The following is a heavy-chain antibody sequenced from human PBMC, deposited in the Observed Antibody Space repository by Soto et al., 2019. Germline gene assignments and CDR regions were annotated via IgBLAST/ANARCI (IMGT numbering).Heavy chain of an antibody. V-gene: IGHV4-30-4*01. CDR3: ARAPTSSNNWFDP. CDR2: IYYSGST. J-gene: IGHJ5*02. CDR1: GGSISSGDYY. D-gene: IGHD6-6*01. Sequence: SETLSLTCTVSGGSISSGDYYWSWIRQPPGKGLEWIGYIYYSGSTYYNPSLKSRVTISVDTSKNQFSLKLSSVTAADTAVCFWARAPTSSNNWFDPRGQRTLVTVSS.